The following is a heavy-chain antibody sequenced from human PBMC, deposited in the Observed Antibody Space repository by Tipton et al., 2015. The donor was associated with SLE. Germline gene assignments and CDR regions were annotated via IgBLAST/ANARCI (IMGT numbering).Heavy chain of an antibody. V-gene: IGHV4-34*01. CDR2: IYHSGST. CDR1: GGSFSGYY. J-gene: IGHJ3*02. D-gene: IGHD2-21*01. Sequence: TLSLTCAVYGGSFSGYYWSWIRQPPGKGLEWIGTIYHSGSTYYNPSLKSRVTISVDTSKNQFSLKLRSVTAADTAVYYCARDSPPLFHQFGAYDIWGQGTMVTVSS. CDR3: ARDSPPLFHQFGAYDI.